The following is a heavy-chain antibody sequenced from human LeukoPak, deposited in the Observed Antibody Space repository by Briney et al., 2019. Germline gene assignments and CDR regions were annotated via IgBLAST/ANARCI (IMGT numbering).Heavy chain of an antibody. V-gene: IGHV2-5*01. CDR1: GSSLTSTDAC. D-gene: IGHD6-13*01. CDR2: TCGNADE. J-gene: IGHJ4*02. Sequence: SGPTLLNPTQPLTPTCSFSGSSLTSTDACGSWIRQPPGTALECVAPTCGNADERYRPSLKNRLTIAKDTSKNPVVLTLTDVDPVDTATYYGGHRGTFGSSWPYYYDYWGQGTLVTVSS. CDR3: GHRGTFGSSWPYYYDY.